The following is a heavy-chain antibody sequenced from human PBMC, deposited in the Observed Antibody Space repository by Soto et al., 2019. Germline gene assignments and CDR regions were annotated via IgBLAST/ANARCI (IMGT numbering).Heavy chain of an antibody. CDR3: ARDRVVRGVNRPNYYYYYGMDV. CDR2: IYYSGST. Sequence: SQTLSLTCTVSGGSISSGGYYWSWIRQHPGKGLEWIGYIYYSGSTYYNPSLKSRVTISVDTSKNQFSLKLSSVTAADTAVYYCARDRVVRGVNRPNYYYYYGMDVWGQGTTVTVSS. V-gene: IGHV4-31*03. CDR1: GGSISSGGYY. D-gene: IGHD3-10*01. J-gene: IGHJ6*02.